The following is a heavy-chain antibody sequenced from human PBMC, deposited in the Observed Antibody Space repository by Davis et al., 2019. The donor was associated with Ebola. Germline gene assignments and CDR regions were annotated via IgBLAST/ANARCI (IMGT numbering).Heavy chain of an antibody. CDR2: IYNSGTT. V-gene: IGHV4-31*03. Sequence: SETLSLTCSVSGASISKGGNYWTWIRHSPGQGLEWIGYIYNSGTTYYNPSLKSRLTISADTSRNQFFLNLNSVTAADTAVYYCVRGRNVVVTAADSQWFDPWGQGTPVTVSS. CDR1: GASISKGGNY. J-gene: IGHJ5*02. CDR3: VRGRNVVVTAADSQWFDP. D-gene: IGHD2-21*02.